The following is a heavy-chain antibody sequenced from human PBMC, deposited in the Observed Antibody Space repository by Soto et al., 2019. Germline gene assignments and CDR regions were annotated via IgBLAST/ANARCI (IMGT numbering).Heavy chain of an antibody. CDR3: VGSWRWETPQDY. Sequence: QVQVKESGPGLVKPSETLSLPCTVSGASISTSRYYWGWNRQHPGKGLEWIGISYYRGRTHYNPSLESRVTISLDTSNNHFALKLNSMTASDSAVYYCVGSWRWETPQDYWGQVTMVTVSS. J-gene: IGHJ4*02. V-gene: IGHV4-39*02. D-gene: IGHD1-26*01. CDR1: GASISTSRYY. CDR2: SYYRGRT.